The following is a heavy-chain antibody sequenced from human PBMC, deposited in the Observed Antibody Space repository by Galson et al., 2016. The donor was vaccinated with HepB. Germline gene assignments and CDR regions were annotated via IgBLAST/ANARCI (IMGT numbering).Heavy chain of an antibody. CDR3: ARADYGGNSPYDY. V-gene: IGHV1-18*01. CDR1: GYTFTYYG. Sequence: SVKASCKASGYTFTYYGFVWVRQAPGQGLEWMGWISAYSGHTNYAQKFQGRVTVTTDTPTSTAYMELRSLRSNDTAVYYCARADYGGNSPYDYWGQGTLVTVSS. D-gene: IGHD4-23*01. CDR2: ISAYSGHT. J-gene: IGHJ4*02.